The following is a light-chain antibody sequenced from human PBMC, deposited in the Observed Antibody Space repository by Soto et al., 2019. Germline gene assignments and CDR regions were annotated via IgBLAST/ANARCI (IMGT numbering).Light chain of an antibody. V-gene: IGLV1-47*01. J-gene: IGLJ2*01. CDR1: RSNIGNNY. CDR3: AAWDDSLSGHVV. CDR2: RND. Sequence: QPVLTQPSSASGTPGQRVTISCSGSRSNIGNNYVYWYQKIPGTAPKLLIYRNDQRPSGVSDRISGSKSGTSASLAISGLRSEDEADYYCAAWDDSLSGHVVFGGGTKLTVL.